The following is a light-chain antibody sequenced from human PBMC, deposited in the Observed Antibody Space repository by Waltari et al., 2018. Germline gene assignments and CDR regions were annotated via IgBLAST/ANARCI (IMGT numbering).Light chain of an antibody. CDR2: DDN. V-gene: IGLV3-21*02. J-gene: IGLJ1*01. Sequence: SDVLTQPPSVSVATGQTARITCGGSMLETTGVHWYQQRPGQAPLLVVYDDNDRPSGIPERLSGCSSGKTATLPITSVEAGDEADYYCQVWHSGRDPLFGAGTKLTVL. CDR3: QVWHSGRDPL. CDR1: MLETTG.